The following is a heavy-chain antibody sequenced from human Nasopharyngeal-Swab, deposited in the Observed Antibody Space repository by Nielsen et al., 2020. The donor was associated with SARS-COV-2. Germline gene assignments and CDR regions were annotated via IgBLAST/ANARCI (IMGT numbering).Heavy chain of an antibody. V-gene: IGHV4-59*01. Sequence: RQAPGKGLEWIGYIYYSGSTNYNPSLKSRVTISVDTSKNRLSLKLSSVTAADTAVYYCASSPYDFWSGYRFDYWGQGTLVTVSS. D-gene: IGHD3-3*01. CDR3: ASSPYDFWSGYRFDY. CDR2: IYYSGST. J-gene: IGHJ4*02.